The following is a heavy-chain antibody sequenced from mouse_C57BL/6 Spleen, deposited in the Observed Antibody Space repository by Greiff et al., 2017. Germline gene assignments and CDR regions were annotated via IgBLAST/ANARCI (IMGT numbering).Heavy chain of an antibody. D-gene: IGHD2-5*01. Sequence: QVQLQQPGAELVKPGASVKMSCKASGYTFTSYWITWVKQRPGQGLEWIGDIYPGSGSTNYNEKFKSKATLTVDTSSSTAYMQLSSLTSEDSAVYYCARVPAYYSNYDYAMDYWGQGTSVTVSS. CDR3: ARVPAYYSNYDYAMDY. J-gene: IGHJ4*01. V-gene: IGHV1-55*01. CDR2: IYPGSGST. CDR1: GYTFTSYW.